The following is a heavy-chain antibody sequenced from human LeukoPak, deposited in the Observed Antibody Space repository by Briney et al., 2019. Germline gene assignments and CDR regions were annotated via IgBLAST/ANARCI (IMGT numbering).Heavy chain of an antibody. Sequence: PGGSLRLSCAASGFSVSSNYMNWVRQAPGQGLEWVSVINSGGTTHYADSVKGRFTISSDNSKNTLYLQMNSLRAEDTAVYYCARDLYYYGSGSDNFLYYWGQGTLVTVSS. CDR2: INSGGTT. CDR1: GFSVSSNY. V-gene: IGHV3-53*01. CDR3: ARDLYYYGSGSDNFLYY. D-gene: IGHD3-10*01. J-gene: IGHJ4*02.